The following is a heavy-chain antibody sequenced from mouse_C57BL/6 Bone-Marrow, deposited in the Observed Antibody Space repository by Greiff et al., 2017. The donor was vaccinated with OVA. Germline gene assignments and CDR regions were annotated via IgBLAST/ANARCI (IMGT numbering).Heavy chain of an antibody. Sequence: VQGVESGPELVKPGASVKLSCKASGYTFTSYDINWVKQRPGQGLEWIGWIYPRDGSTKYNEKFKGKATLTVDTSSSTAYMELHSLTSEDSAVYFCARGGPDGYDEGWGQGTTLTVSS. V-gene: IGHV1-85*01. D-gene: IGHD2-2*01. CDR1: GYTFTSYD. J-gene: IGHJ2*01. CDR3: ARGGPDGYDEG. CDR2: IYPRDGST.